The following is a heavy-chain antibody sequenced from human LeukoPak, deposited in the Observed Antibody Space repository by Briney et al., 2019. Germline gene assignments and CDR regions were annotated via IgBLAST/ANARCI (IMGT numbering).Heavy chain of an antibody. CDR2: ISYSGST. CDR3: ARGDTMNRRVTQHFDY. V-gene: IGHV4-31*03. Sequence: SQTLSLTCTVSGDSISSGDYYWTWIRQHPGKGLEWIGYISYSGSTYYNQSLRSRVTISVDSSKNQFSLNLSSVTAADTAVYYCARGDTMNRRVTQHFDYWGQGTLVTVSS. D-gene: IGHD3-10*01. CDR1: GDSISSGDYY. J-gene: IGHJ4*02.